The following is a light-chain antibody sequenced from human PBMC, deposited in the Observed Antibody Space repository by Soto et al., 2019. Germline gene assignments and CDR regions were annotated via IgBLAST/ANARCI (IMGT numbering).Light chain of an antibody. CDR1: LTINYW. V-gene: IGKV1-5*03. J-gene: IGKJ2*01. CDR3: QQYDSVTYN. Sequence: DIQMTQSPSTLSASVGDRVTITCRASLTINYWLAWYQHKPGKAHTLPVYKVSLLESVVPSTFSGTGSGTEFTLTISRLQPDDFATYYCQQYDSVTYNFAQGTKLE. CDR2: KVS.